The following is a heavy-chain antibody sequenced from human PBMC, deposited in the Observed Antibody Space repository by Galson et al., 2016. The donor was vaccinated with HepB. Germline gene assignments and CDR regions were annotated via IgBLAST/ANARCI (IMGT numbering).Heavy chain of an antibody. V-gene: IGHV3-21*01. D-gene: IGHD2-15*01. CDR1: GFTFRSYS. J-gene: IGHJ4*02. CDR2: ISSSSNYI. Sequence: SLRLSCAASGFTFRSYSMNWVRQAPGKGLECVSSISSSSNYIYYAEPVKGRFTISRDNAKNSLYLQVNSLTAEDPAVYYCARDLCSGGSWSLFDYWGQGTLVTVSS. CDR3: ARDLCSGGSWSLFDY.